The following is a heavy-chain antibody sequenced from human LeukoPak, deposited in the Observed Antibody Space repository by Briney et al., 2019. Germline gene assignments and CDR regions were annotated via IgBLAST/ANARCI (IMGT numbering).Heavy chain of an antibody. Sequence: SETLSLTCTVSGGSISSSNYYWGWIRQPPGMGLEWIGSIYYSGSTYYNPSLKSRVTISVDTSKNQFSLKLSSVTAADTAVYYCARRVTWLIDYWGQGTLVTVSS. CDR3: ARRVTWLIDY. V-gene: IGHV4-39*01. CDR2: IYYSGST. CDR1: GGSISSSNYY. J-gene: IGHJ4*02. D-gene: IGHD5-12*01.